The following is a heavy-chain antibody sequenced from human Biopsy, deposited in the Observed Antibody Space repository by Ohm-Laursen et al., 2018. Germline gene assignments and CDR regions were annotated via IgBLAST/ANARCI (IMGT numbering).Heavy chain of an antibody. D-gene: IGHD3-16*01. CDR1: GFSFSNYG. CDR3: AKVHDSGYYCYSMDV. Sequence: SLRLSCAASGFSFSNYGMHWVRQAPGKGLEWVALISHGGNDEYYAESVEGRFTISRDNSKNMVYLQMGSLTVEDTAVYYCAKVHDSGYYCYSMDVWGQGTTVTVSS. J-gene: IGHJ6*03. V-gene: IGHV3-30*18. CDR2: ISHGGNDE.